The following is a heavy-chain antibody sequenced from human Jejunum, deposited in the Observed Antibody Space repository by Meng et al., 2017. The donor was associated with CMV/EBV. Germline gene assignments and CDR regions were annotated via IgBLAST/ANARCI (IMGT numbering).Heavy chain of an antibody. CDR1: GDSVSSIGAS. CDR3: ARENGYEWYFDF. CDR2: TYYRSKWYN. V-gene: IGHV6-1*01. D-gene: IGHD6-13*01. J-gene: IGHJ2*01. Sequence: QLQQPGPGLVTPSQTLSLTCAISGDSVSSIGASWNWIRQSPSRGLEWLGKTYYRSKWYNDYAPSVKSRITVKPDTSKNQFSLQLNSVTPEDTAVYYCARENGYEWYFDFWGRGTLVTVSS.